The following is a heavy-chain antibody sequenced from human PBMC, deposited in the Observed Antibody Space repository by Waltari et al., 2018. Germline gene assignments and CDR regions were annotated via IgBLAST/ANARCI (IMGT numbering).Heavy chain of an antibody. CDR1: GRSISRDY. Sequence: QVHLQESGPGLVQPSETLSLTCTVSGRSISRDYCGWIGQPPGKGLEWIGYIYYSGSTNDNPSLKSRVTISVDTSKNQFSLKLRSVTAADTAVYYCARGSPEGYYDLYYYYMDVWGKGTTVTVSS. J-gene: IGHJ6*03. CDR2: IYYSGST. D-gene: IGHD3-3*01. V-gene: IGHV4-59*01. CDR3: ARGSPEGYYDLYYYYMDV.